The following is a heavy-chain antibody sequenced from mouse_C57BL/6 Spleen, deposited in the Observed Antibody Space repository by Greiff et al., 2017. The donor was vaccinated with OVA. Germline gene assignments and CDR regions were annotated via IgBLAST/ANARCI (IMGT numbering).Heavy chain of an antibody. Sequence: ESGPGLVKPSQSLSLTCSVTGYSITSGYYWNWIRQFPGNKLEWMGYISYDGSNNYNPSLKNRISITRDTSKNQFFLKLNSVTTEDTATYYCARDNPLSTVVVPYAMDYWGQGTSVTVSS. D-gene: IGHD1-1*01. CDR1: GYSITSGYY. V-gene: IGHV3-6*01. J-gene: IGHJ4*01. CDR2: ISYDGSN. CDR3: ARDNPLSTVVVPYAMDY.